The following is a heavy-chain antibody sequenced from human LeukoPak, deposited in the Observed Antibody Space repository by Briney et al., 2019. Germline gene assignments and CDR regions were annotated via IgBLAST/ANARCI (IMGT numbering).Heavy chain of an antibody. J-gene: IGHJ5*02. Sequence: ASVKVSCKASGYTFTSYDINWVRHATGQWLEWMGWMNPNSGNTGYAQKFQGRVTMTRNTSISTAYMELSSLRSEDTAVYYCARVPPGCSSTSCYLFDPWGQGTLVTVSS. CDR1: GYTFTSYD. CDR2: MNPNSGNT. D-gene: IGHD2-2*01. V-gene: IGHV1-8*01. CDR3: ARVPPGCSSTSCYLFDP.